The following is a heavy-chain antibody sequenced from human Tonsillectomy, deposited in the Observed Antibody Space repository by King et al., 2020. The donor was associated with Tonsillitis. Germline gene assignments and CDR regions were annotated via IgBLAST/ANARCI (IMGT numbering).Heavy chain of an antibody. Sequence: VQLVESGGGLVKPGGSLRLSCAASGFTFSSYSINWVRQAPGKGLEWVSSISSSSSYIYYADSVKARFSISRDNAKNSLYLQMNSLRAEDTAVYYCVTLFGLQGAWGQGTLVTVPS. CDR1: GFTFSSYS. D-gene: IGHD4-11*01. V-gene: IGHV3-21*01. CDR2: ISSSSSYI. J-gene: IGHJ4*02. CDR3: VTLFGLQGA.